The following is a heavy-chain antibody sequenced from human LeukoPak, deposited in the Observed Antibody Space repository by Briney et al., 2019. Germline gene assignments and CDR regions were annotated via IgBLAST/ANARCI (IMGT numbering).Heavy chain of an antibody. D-gene: IGHD3-9*01. J-gene: IGHJ4*02. Sequence: ASVKVSCKASGGTFSSYAISWVRQAPGQGLEWMGGIIPIFGTANYAQKFQGRVTITADESTSTAYMELSSLRSEDTAVYYCATSRERTYYDILTGYYPFDYWGQGTLVTVSS. CDR1: GGTFSSYA. CDR3: ATSRERTYYDILTGYYPFDY. V-gene: IGHV1-69*13. CDR2: IIPIFGTA.